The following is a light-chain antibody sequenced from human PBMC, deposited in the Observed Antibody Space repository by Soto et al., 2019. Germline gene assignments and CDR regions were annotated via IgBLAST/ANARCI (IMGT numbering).Light chain of an antibody. Sequence: QSVLTQSPSASATPGQRVTISWSGGRSNIGTYTVNWYQQLPGTAPTLLIYRNHQRPSGVPDRFSGSKSGTSASLAISGPQSEDEADYYCAAWDDSLRAVVFGGGTKVTVL. CDR1: RSNIGTYT. V-gene: IGLV1-44*01. CDR2: RNH. CDR3: AAWDDSLRAVV. J-gene: IGLJ2*01.